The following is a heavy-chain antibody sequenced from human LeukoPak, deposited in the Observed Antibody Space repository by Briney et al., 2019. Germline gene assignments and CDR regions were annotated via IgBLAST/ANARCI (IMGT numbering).Heavy chain of an antibody. D-gene: IGHD3-3*01. J-gene: IGHJ4*02. Sequence: SETLSLTCTVSGGSISSYYWSWIRQPPGKGLEWIGYIYYSGSTNYNPSLKSRVTISVDTSKNQFSLKLSSVTAADTAVYYCARGTAEGAYDFWSGPGGQGTLVTVSS. V-gene: IGHV4-59*08. CDR3: ARGTAEGAYDFWSGP. CDR2: IYYSGST. CDR1: GGSISSYY.